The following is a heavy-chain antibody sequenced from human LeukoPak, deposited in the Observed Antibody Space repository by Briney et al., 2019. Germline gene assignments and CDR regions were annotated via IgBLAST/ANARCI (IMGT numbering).Heavy chain of an antibody. J-gene: IGHJ5*02. Sequence: GGSLRLSCAASGITFTNAWLTWVRQAPGKGLEWVGRVKTKGDGGSADYAAPVKGKFTISRDDSTKTLYLQMNSLKTEDAAVYYCTTDRMIYATNWAVSWFDPWGQGTLVTVSS. CDR3: TTDRMIYATNWAVSWFDP. CDR1: GITFTNAW. V-gene: IGHV3-15*01. CDR2: VKTKGDGGSA. D-gene: IGHD2-8*01.